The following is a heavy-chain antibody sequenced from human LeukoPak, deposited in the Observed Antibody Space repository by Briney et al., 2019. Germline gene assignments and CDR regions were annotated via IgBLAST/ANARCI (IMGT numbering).Heavy chain of an antibody. CDR3: ARDKRTQDAFDS. V-gene: IGHV4-59*01. CDR2: IYYSGST. J-gene: IGHJ3*02. Sequence: SETLSLTCTVSGGSISSYYWSWIRQPPGQGLEWIGYIYYSGSTNYNPSLKSRVTISVDTSKNQFSLKLSSVTAADTAVYYCARDKRTQDAFDSWGQGTMVTVSS. CDR1: GGSISSYY.